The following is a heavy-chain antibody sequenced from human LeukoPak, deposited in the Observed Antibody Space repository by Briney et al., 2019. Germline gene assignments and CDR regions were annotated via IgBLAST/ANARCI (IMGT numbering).Heavy chain of an antibody. CDR1: GFTFDDYA. J-gene: IGHJ4*02. D-gene: IGHD3-10*01. CDR2: ISWNSGSI. V-gene: IGHV3-9*01. Sequence: GGSLRLSCAASGFTFDDYAMHWVRQAPGKGLEWVSGISWNSGSIDYADSVKGRFTISRDNAKNSLYLQMNSLRAEDTALYYCARRPFGADYWGQGTLVTVSS. CDR3: ARRPFGADY.